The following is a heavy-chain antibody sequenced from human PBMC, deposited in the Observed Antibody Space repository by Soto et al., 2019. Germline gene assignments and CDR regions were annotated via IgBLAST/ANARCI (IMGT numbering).Heavy chain of an antibody. Sequence: QVQLVQSGAEVKKPGSSVKVSCKASGGTFSSYAISWVRQAPGQGLEWMGGIIPISGTANYAQKFQGRVTITADASTSTAYMELSRLRSEDTAVYYCARSQGSSTSLEIYYYYYYGMDVWGQGTTVNVSS. CDR3: ARSQGSSTSLEIYYYYYYGMDV. V-gene: IGHV1-69*01. D-gene: IGHD2-2*01. CDR1: GGTFSSYA. CDR2: IIPISGTA. J-gene: IGHJ6*02.